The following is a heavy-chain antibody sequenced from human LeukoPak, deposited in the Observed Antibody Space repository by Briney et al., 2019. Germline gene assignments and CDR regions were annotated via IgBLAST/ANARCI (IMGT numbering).Heavy chain of an antibody. CDR2: INQDGSKE. Sequence: QPGGSQRLYCTASGFIFSNYWMTWVRQAPGKGLEWVAQINQDGSKEYYIDSVKARFSISRDNARNSLSLQMNSLRAEDTAVYYCVRDGGVSGYDLLDYWGQGTLVTVSS. CDR1: GFIFSNYW. J-gene: IGHJ4*02. V-gene: IGHV3-7*01. D-gene: IGHD5-12*01. CDR3: VRDGGVSGYDLLDY.